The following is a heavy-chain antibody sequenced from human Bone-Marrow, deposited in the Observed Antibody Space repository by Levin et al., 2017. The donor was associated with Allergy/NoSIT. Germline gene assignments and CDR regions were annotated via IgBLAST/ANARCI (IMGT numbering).Heavy chain of an antibody. J-gene: IGHJ4*02. CDR3: ARHPSSGANLWKYYFDS. D-gene: IGHD1-26*01. CDR2: VHYTGST. Sequence: PGGSLRLSCFVSGGSISTYYWSWIRQSPGKGLQWIGYVHYTGSTIYNPSLDSRVTISVDRTRNQFSLMLNSVTAADTAVYYCARHPSSGANLWKYYFDSWGQGALVTVSS. V-gene: IGHV4-59*08. CDR1: GGSISTYY.